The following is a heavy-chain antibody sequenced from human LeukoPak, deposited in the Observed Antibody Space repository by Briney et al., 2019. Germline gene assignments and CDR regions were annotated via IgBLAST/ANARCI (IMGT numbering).Heavy chain of an antibody. Sequence: TETVSLICTVSRASISIYYWSWIRQPPGKGLEWIGYIYYSGTTNYNPSLKGRVTMSVDTYKNQFSLRLSSVTAADTAVYYCARGSDFGDYWGQGTLVTVSS. J-gene: IGHJ4*02. V-gene: IGHV4-59*01. CDR2: IYYSGTT. CDR1: RASISIYY. D-gene: IGHD4-17*01. CDR3: ARGSDFGDY.